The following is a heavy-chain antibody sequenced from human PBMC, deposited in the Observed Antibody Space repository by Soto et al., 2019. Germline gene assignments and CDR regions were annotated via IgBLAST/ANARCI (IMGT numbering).Heavy chain of an antibody. V-gene: IGHV4-59*01. CDR1: GGSNSSYY. CDR2: IYYSGST. J-gene: IGHJ6*02. D-gene: IGHD3-22*01. Sequence: PSETLYHTCTVSGGSNSSYYWSWIRQPPWKGLEWIGYIYYSGSTNYNPSLKSRVTISVDTSKNQFSLKLSSVTAADTAVYYCAVQGGYYDSSGYENYYGMDVWGQGTTVT. CDR3: AVQGGYYDSSGYENYYGMDV.